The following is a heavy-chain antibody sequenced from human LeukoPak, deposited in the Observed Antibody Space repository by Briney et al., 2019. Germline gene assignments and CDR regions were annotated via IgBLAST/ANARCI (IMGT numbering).Heavy chain of an antibody. CDR3: ARHLDYGDYGGNWYFDL. Sequence: GESLKISCKGSGYSFTSYWIGWVRQMPGQGLEWMGIIYPGDSDTRYSPSFQGQVTISADKSISTAYLQWSSLKASDTAMYYCARHLDYGDYGGNWYFDLWGRGTLVTVSS. V-gene: IGHV5-51*01. D-gene: IGHD4-17*01. J-gene: IGHJ2*01. CDR1: GYSFTSYW. CDR2: IYPGDSDT.